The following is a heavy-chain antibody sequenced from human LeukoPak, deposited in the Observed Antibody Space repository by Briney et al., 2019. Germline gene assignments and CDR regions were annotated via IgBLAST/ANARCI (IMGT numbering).Heavy chain of an antibody. CDR3: ARGGEYSGYDFYYFDY. D-gene: IGHD5-12*01. V-gene: IGHV4-59*01. J-gene: IGHJ4*02. Sequence: SETLSLTCTVSGGSISSYYWSWIRQPPGKGLEWIRYIYYSGSTNYNPSLKSRVTISVDTSKNQFSLKLSSVTAADTAVYYWARGGEYSGYDFYYFDYWGQGTLVTVSS. CDR1: GGSISSYY. CDR2: IYYSGST.